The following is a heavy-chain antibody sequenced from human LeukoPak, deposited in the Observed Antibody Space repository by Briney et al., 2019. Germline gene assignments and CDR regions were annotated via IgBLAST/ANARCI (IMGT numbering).Heavy chain of an antibody. CDR3: ARDAWQWLPGGYYYYGMDV. CDR2: ISAYNGNT. D-gene: IGHD6-19*01. V-gene: IGHV1-18*01. Sequence: ASVKVSCKASGYTFTSYGISWVRQAPGQGLEWMGWISAYNGNTNYAQKLQGRVTMTTDTSTSTAYMELRSLRSDDTAVYYCARDAWQWLPGGYYYYGMDVWGQGTTVTVSS. CDR1: GYTFTSYG. J-gene: IGHJ6*02.